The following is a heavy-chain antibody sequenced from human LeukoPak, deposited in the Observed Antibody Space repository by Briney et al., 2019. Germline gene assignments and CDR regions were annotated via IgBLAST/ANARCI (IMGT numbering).Heavy chain of an antibody. J-gene: IGHJ3*02. CDR1: GFTFSSYS. D-gene: IGHD6-19*01. CDR3: ARADVAVAGNAFDI. Sequence: PEGSLRLSCGASGFTFSSYSMNWVRQAPGKGLEWISYISTSSSTIYYADSVKGRFTISRDNAKNSLYLQMNSLRAEDTAVYYCARADVAVAGNAFDIWGQGTMVTVSS. CDR2: ISTSSSTI. V-gene: IGHV3-48*01.